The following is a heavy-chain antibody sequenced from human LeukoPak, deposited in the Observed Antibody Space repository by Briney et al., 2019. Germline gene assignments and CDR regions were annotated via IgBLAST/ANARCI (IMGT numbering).Heavy chain of an antibody. D-gene: IGHD5-24*01. V-gene: IGHV4-61*02. Sequence: PSETLSLTCTVSGGSISSGSYYWSWIRQPAGKGLEWIGRIYTSGSTNYNPSLKSRVTISVDTSKNQFSLKLSSVTAADTAVYYCARDGWGGYNVADAFDIWGQGTMVTVSS. J-gene: IGHJ3*02. CDR2: IYTSGST. CDR1: GGSISSGSYY. CDR3: ARDGWGGYNVADAFDI.